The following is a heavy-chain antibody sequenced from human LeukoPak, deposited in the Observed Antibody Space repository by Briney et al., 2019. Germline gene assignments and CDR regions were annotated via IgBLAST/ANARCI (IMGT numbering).Heavy chain of an antibody. D-gene: IGHD3/OR15-3a*01. CDR2: IYHSGST. V-gene: IGHV4-4*02. J-gene: IGHJ3*01. Sequence: SETLSLTCAVSGGSISSSNWWSWVRQPPGKGLEWIGEIYHSGSTTYNPSLKSRLTMSVDTSKNQFSLKLRSVTVADTAVYYCARGLIWHFLLDSRRDSFDVWGQGTAITVSS. CDR3: ARGLIWHFLLDSRRDSFDV. CDR1: GGSISSSNW.